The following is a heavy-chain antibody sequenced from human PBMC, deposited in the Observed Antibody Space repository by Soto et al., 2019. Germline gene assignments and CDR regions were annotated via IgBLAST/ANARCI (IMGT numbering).Heavy chain of an antibody. CDR1: ELTLSSNY. J-gene: IGHJ4*02. V-gene: IGHV3-53*01. Sequence: EVRLVESGGGLIQPGGSLRLSCAASELTLSSNYMTWVRQAPGKGLEWVSLIYSDGRTYHADSVKGRFTISRDDFRNTVYLQMNSLRAEDTAVYYWARAYGAGSYFCDYWGQGTPVTVSS. D-gene: IGHD3-10*01. CDR2: IYSDGRT. CDR3: ARAYGAGSYFCDY.